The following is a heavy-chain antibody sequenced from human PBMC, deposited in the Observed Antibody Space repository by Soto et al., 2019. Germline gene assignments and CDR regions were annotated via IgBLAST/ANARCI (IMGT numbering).Heavy chain of an antibody. J-gene: IGHJ6*02. D-gene: IGHD5-18*01. CDR3: ARESDTAMGYYYGMDV. CDR1: GFTFSSDS. Sequence: GGSLRLSCAASGFTFSSDSMNWVRQAPGKGLEWVSSISSSSSYIYYADSVKGRFTISRDNAKNALYLQMNSLRAEDTAVYDCARESDTAMGYYYGMDVWGQGTTVTVSS. CDR2: ISSSSSYI. V-gene: IGHV3-21*01.